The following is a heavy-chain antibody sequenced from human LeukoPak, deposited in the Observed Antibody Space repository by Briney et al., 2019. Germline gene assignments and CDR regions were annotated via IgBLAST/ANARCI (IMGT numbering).Heavy chain of an antibody. D-gene: IGHD6-13*01. V-gene: IGHV3-21*01. CDR2: ISTSGSDV. Sequence: GGSLRLSCAASGFAFRSYAVNWVRQAPGKGLEWVSSISTSGSDVNYADSVKGRFTVSRDNAKSSLYLEMNSLTAEDTAVYYCARRTAAGPFDYWGQGTLVTVSS. CDR3: ARRTAAGPFDY. CDR1: GFAFRSYA. J-gene: IGHJ4*02.